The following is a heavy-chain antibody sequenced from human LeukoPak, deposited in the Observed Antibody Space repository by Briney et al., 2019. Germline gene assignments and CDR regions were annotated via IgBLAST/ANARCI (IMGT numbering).Heavy chain of an antibody. CDR1: GGSFSDYY. CDR2: ISHSGST. Sequence: PSETLSLTCAVYGGSFSDYYWSWIRQPPGKGLEWIGEISHSGSTNYNPSLKSRVTISVDTSKNQFSLKLSSVTAADTAVYYCARAPAAAGYYYYMDVWGKGTTVTVSS. D-gene: IGHD6-13*01. CDR3: ARAPAAAGYYYYMDV. J-gene: IGHJ6*03. V-gene: IGHV4-34*01.